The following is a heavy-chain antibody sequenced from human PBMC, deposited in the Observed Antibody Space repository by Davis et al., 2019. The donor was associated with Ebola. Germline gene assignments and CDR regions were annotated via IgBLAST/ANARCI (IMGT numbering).Heavy chain of an antibody. CDR1: GGSISSYY. V-gene: IGHV4-59*12. CDR3: ARSGVGGDYQLTV. J-gene: IGHJ4*02. D-gene: IGHD4-17*01. Sequence: SETLSLTCTVSGGSISSYYWSWIRQPPGKGLEWIGYIYYSGSTNYSPSLKSRVTISVDTSKNQFSLQLNSVTPEDTAVYYCARSGVGGDYQLTVWGQGTLVTVSS. CDR2: IYYSGST.